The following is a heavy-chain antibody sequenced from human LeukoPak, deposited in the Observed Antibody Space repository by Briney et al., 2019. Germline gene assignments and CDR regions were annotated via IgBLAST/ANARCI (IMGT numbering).Heavy chain of an antibody. Sequence: ASVKVSCKASGYTFTSYGISWVRQAPGQGLEWMGWISAYNGNTNYAQKLQGRVTMTTDTSTSTAYMELRSLRSDDTAVYYCARRGSGSYWGSPKNYFDYWGQGTLVTVSS. D-gene: IGHD3-10*01. V-gene: IGHV1-18*01. J-gene: IGHJ4*02. CDR1: GYTFTSYG. CDR3: ARRGSGSYWGSPKNYFDY. CDR2: ISAYNGNT.